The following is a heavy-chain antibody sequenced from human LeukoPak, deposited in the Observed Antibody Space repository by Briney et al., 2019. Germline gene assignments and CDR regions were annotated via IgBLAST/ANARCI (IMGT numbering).Heavy chain of an antibody. CDR1: GFTFDGYA. J-gene: IGHJ4*02. CDR3: AKDNWSSGWLSGGLDY. V-gene: IGHV3-9*01. CDR2: ISWNSGSI. Sequence: GGSLRLSCVASGFTFDGYAMHWVRQAPGKGLEWVSGISWNSGSIGYADSVKGRFTISRDNAKNSLYLQMNSLRAEDTALYYCAKDNWSSGWLSGGLDYWGQGTLVTVSS. D-gene: IGHD6-19*01.